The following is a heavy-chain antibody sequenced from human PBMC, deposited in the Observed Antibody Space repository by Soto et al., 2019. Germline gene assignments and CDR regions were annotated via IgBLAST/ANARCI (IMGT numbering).Heavy chain of an antibody. J-gene: IGHJ4*02. V-gene: IGHV3-30-3*01. CDR1: GFTFSSYA. D-gene: IGHD1-26*01. Sequence: GGSLRLSCAASGFTFSSYAMHWVRQAPGKGLEWVAVISYDGSNKYYADSVKGRFTISRDNSKNTLYLQMNSLRAEDTAVYYCAREREWELLTFDYWGQGTLVTVSS. CDR2: ISYDGSNK. CDR3: AREREWELLTFDY.